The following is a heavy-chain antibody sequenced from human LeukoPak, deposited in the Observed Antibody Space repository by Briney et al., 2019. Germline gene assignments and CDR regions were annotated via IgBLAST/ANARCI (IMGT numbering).Heavy chain of an antibody. CDR2: ISSSSSYI. CDR3: ARASFWFDP. V-gene: IGHV3-21*01. CDR1: GFTFSTYV. Sequence: GESLRLSCVASGFTFSTYVMGWVRQAPGKGLEWVSSISSSSSYIYYADSVKGRFTISRDNAKNSLYLQMNSLRAEDTAVYYCARASFWFDPWGQGTLVTVSS. J-gene: IGHJ5*02. D-gene: IGHD1-26*01.